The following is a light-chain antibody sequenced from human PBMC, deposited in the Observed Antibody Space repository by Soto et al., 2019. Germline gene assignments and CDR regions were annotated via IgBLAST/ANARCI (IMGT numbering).Light chain of an antibody. J-gene: IGKJ2*01. V-gene: IGKV1-13*02. CDR3: QQFNSYPPYL. CDR1: QGISSA. CDR2: DAS. Sequence: AIQLTQSPSSLSASVGDRVTITCRASQGISSALAWYQQKPGKAPKLLIYDASSLESGVPSRFSGSGSGTDFTLTISSLQPEDFATYYCQQFNSYPPYLFGQGTKLEIK.